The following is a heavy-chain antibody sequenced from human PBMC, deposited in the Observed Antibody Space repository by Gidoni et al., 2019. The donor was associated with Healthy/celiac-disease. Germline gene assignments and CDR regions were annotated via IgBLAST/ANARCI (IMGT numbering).Heavy chain of an antibody. CDR3: ARGDYGDYGWFDP. V-gene: IGHV1-69*02. J-gene: IGHJ5*02. CDR2: IIPILGIA. Sequence: QVQLVQSGSEVKKPGSSVNVSCKASGGTFSSYTISWVRQAPGQGLEWMGRIIPILGIANYAQKFKGRVTITADKSTSTAYMELSSLRSEDTAVYYCARGDYGDYGWFDPWGQGTLVTVSS. CDR1: GGTFSSYT. D-gene: IGHD4-17*01.